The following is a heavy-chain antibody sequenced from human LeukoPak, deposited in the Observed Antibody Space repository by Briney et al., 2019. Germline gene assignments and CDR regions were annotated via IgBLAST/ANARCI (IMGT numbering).Heavy chain of an antibody. V-gene: IGHV3-30*04. J-gene: IGHJ4*02. CDR1: GFTFGDYA. CDR3: ARDGLGLRRDRQTAMADY. D-gene: IGHD5-18*01. CDR2: ISYDGSNK. Sequence: PGGSLRLSCTASGFTFGDYAMSWFRQAPGKGLEWVAVISYDGSNKYYADSVKGRFTLSRDNSKNTVYLQMNSLRGEDTAVYYCARDGLGLRRDRQTAMADYWGQGTLVTASS.